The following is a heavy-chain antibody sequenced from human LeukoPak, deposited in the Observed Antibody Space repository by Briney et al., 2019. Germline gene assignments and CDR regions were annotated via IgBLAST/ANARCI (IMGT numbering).Heavy chain of an antibody. D-gene: IGHD2-15*01. J-gene: IGHJ4*02. CDR3: AKSPVSSCRGSFCYPFDY. V-gene: IGHV3-30*04. CDR2: ISYDGSNK. CDR1: GFTFSSYA. Sequence: GGSLRLSCAASGFTFSSYAMHWVRQAPGKGLEWVAVISYDGSNKYYADSVKGRFTISRDNSKNTLYLQMNSLRAEDTAVYFCAKSPVSSCRGSFCYPFDYWGQGNLVTVSS.